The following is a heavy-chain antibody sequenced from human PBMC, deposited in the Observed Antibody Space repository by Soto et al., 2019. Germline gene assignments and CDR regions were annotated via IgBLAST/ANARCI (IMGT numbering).Heavy chain of an antibody. CDR2: ISGSGGST. Sequence: EVQLLESGGGLVHPGGSLRLSCAASGFTFSTYAMSWVRQAPGKGLEWVSAISGSGGSTYYADSVKGRFTISRDNSKNTLYLQMNSLRGEDTAVYYCARDHELRYFDSLPRDFGYWGQGTLVTVSS. V-gene: IGHV3-23*01. D-gene: IGHD3-9*01. CDR1: GFTFSTYA. CDR3: ARDHELRYFDSLPRDFGY. J-gene: IGHJ4*02.